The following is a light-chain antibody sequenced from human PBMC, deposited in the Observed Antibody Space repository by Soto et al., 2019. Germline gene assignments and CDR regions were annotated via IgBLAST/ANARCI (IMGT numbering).Light chain of an antibody. CDR3: QQLNSYPIT. Sequence: DIQMTQSPSTLSASVGDTVTITCRASQSISSWLAWYQQKPGKAPKLLIYRASTLQSGVPSRFSASGSGTEFILTISSLQPDDFATYYCQQLNSYPITFGQGTRLEIK. CDR2: RAS. V-gene: IGKV1-5*03. CDR1: QSISSW. J-gene: IGKJ5*01.